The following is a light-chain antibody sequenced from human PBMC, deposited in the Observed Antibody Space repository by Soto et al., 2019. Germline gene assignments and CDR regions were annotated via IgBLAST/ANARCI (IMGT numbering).Light chain of an antibody. CDR1: SSDVGGYNY. J-gene: IGLJ2*01. CDR2: DVS. Sequence: QSALTQPASVSGSPGQSITISCTGTSSDVGGYNYVSWYQQHPGKAPKLMIYDVSNRPSGVSNRFSGSKSGNTASLTISGLQSEDEDDYYCSAYTSSSTVVFCGGTKLTVL. V-gene: IGLV2-14*03. CDR3: SAYTSSSTVV.